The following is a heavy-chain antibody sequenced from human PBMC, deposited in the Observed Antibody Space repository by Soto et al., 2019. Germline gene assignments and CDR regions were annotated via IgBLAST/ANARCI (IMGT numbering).Heavy chain of an antibody. J-gene: IGHJ4*02. CDR3: ASYSYDGGNSSFDY. Sequence: QVQLQQWGAGLLKPSETLSLTCAVYGGSFSGYYWSWIRQPPGKGLEWIGEINHSGSTNHNPSLKSRVTISVDTSKNQFSLKLSSVTAADTAVYYCASYSYDGGNSSFDYWGQGTLVTVSS. CDR2: INHSGST. V-gene: IGHV4-34*01. CDR1: GGSFSGYY. D-gene: IGHD2-21*02.